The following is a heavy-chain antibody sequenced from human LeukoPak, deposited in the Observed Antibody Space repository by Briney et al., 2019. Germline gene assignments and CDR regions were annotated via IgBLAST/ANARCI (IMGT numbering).Heavy chain of an antibody. CDR2: IHHTGST. CDR1: GDSMSSIDW. J-gene: IGHJ4*02. Sequence: SETLSLTCAVSGDSMSSIDWWSWVRQPPGKGLEWIGEIHHTGSTNYNPSLKSRVTISVDKSKNQFSLNFNSMSAADSAVYYCAANGYYTIEYWGQGTLVTVSS. CDR3: AANGYYTIEY. D-gene: IGHD1-26*01. V-gene: IGHV4-4*02.